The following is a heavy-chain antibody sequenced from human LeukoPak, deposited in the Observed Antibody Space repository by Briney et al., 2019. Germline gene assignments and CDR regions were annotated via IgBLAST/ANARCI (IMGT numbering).Heavy chain of an antibody. V-gene: IGHV4-39*07. D-gene: IGHD3-22*01. J-gene: IGHJ5*02. CDR2: VDYSGST. CDR3: ARELTYYYASRGQRGPGRFDP. CDR1: GGSISSNNYY. Sequence: SETLSLTCSVSGGSISSNNYYWGWIRQPPGKGLEWIASVDYSGSTDYNPSLKSRVAMSVDTSKNHFSLILSSVTATDTAVYFCARELTYYYASRGQRGPGRFDPWGLGTRVTVSS.